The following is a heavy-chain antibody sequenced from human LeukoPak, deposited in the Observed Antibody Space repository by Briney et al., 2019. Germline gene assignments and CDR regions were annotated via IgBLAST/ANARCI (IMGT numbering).Heavy chain of an antibody. J-gene: IGHJ4*02. CDR2: ISYDGSNK. V-gene: IGHV3-30*01. CDR1: GLTFSSYA. Sequence: GRSLRLSCAASGLTFSSYAMHWVSQAPGKGLEWVAVISYDGSNKYYADSVKGRFTISRDNSKNTLYLQMNSLRAEDTAVYYCARVSGPYDSSGLLFDYWGQGTLVTVSS. CDR3: ARVSGPYDSSGLLFDY. D-gene: IGHD3-22*01.